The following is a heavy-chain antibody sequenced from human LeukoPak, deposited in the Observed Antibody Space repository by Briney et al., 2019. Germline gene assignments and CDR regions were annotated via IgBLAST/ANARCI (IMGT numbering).Heavy chain of an antibody. V-gene: IGHV4-4*07. CDR3: ARHFRYGWNEPFGY. D-gene: IGHD1-1*01. J-gene: IGHJ4*02. Sequence: SGTLSLTCTVSGGSISSYYWSWIRQPAGKGLEWIGRIHTNGNTNYNPSLKSRATMSADTSKNQFSLKLRSATAADTAVYYCARHFRYGWNEPFGYWGQGSLVTVSS. CDR1: GGSISSYY. CDR2: IHTNGNT.